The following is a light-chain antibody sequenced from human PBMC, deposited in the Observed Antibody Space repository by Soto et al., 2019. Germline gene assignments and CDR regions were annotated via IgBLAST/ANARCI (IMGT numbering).Light chain of an antibody. CDR2: GNS. Sequence: QSVLTQPPSVSGAPGQRVTISCTGSSSNIGAGYDVHWYQQLPGTAPKLLISGNSNRPSGVPDRFSGSKSGTSASLAITGLKAEDEADYYCQSYDSSLSVVFGGGTQVTVL. CDR3: QSYDSSLSVV. V-gene: IGLV1-40*01. J-gene: IGLJ2*01. CDR1: SSNIGAGYD.